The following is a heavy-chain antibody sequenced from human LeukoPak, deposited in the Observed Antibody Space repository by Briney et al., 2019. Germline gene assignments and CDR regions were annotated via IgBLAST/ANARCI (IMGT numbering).Heavy chain of an antibody. Sequence: PGGSLRLSCAASGFTFSSYAMSWVGQAPGKGLEWVSAISGSGGSTYYADSVKGRFTISRDNSKNTLYLQMNSLRAEDTAVYYCAKDRSSSWYGGWFYPWGQGTLVTVSS. CDR2: ISGSGGST. CDR1: GFTFSSYA. V-gene: IGHV3-23*01. J-gene: IGHJ5*02. CDR3: AKDRSSSWYGGWFYP. D-gene: IGHD6-13*01.